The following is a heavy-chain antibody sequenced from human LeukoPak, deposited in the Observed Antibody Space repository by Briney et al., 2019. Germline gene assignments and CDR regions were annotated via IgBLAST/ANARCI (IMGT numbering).Heavy chain of an antibody. D-gene: IGHD1-14*01. J-gene: IGHJ4*02. CDR2: ISSSSSTI. CDR3: ARDLDGIDY. Sequence: GGSLRLSCAASGFTFSSYAMSWVRQAPGKGLEWVSYISSSSSTIYYADSVKGRFTISRDNAKNSLYLQMNSLRAEDTAVYYCARDLDGIDYWGQGTLVTVSS. CDR1: GFTFSSYA. V-gene: IGHV3-48*01.